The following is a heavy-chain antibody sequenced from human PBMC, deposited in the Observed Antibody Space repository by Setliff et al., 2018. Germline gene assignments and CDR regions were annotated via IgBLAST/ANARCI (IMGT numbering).Heavy chain of an antibody. D-gene: IGHD6-19*01. Sequence: PSETLSLTCTVSGGSIRSSSYYWGWIRQPPGKGLEWIGSIYYSGSTYYNPSLKSRVTISVDTSMNQFSLKLSSVTAADTAAYYCARVSQYSSGWYYYYYGRDVWGQGTTVAVSS. J-gene: IGHJ6*02. CDR2: IYYSGST. CDR1: GGSIRSSSYY. V-gene: IGHV4-39*07. CDR3: ARVSQYSSGWYYYYYGRDV.